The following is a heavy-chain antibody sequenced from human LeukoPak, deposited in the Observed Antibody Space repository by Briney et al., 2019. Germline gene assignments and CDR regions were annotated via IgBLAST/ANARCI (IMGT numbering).Heavy chain of an antibody. D-gene: IGHD2-2*01. Sequence: ASVKVSCKASGYTFTGYYMHWVRQAPGQGLEWMGWINPNSGGTNYAQKFQGWVTMTRDTSISTAYMELSRLRSDDTAVYYCARDLCSSTSCHPVSYYYYMDVWGKGTTVTVSS. CDR2: INPNSGGT. CDR3: ARDLCSSTSCHPVSYYYYMDV. CDR1: GYTFTGYY. J-gene: IGHJ6*03. V-gene: IGHV1-2*04.